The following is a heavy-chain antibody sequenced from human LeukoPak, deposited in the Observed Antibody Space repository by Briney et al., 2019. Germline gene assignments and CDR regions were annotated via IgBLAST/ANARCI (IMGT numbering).Heavy chain of an antibody. V-gene: IGHV4-34*01. CDR2: INHSGST. Sequence: SETLSLTCAVYGGSFSGYYWSWIRQPPGKGPEWIGEINHSGSTNYNPSLKSRVTISVDTSKNQFSLKLSSVTAADTAVYYCAREIEGFDPWGQGTLVTVSS. D-gene: IGHD3-22*01. J-gene: IGHJ5*02. CDR3: AREIEGFDP. CDR1: GGSFSGYY.